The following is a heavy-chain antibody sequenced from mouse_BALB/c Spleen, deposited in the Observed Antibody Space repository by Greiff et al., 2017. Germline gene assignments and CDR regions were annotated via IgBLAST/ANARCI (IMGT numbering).Heavy chain of an antibody. CDR3: AREGISDAMDY. Sequence: VQLKESGPGLVKPSQTVSLTCTVTGISITTGHYRWSWIRQFPGNKLEWIGYIYYSGTITYNPSLTSRTTITRDTSKNQFFLEMNSLTAEDTATYYCAREGISDAMDYWGQGTSVTVSS. CDR1: GISITTGHYR. V-gene: IGHV3-5*02. J-gene: IGHJ4*01. CDR2: IYYSGTI. D-gene: IGHD2-4*01.